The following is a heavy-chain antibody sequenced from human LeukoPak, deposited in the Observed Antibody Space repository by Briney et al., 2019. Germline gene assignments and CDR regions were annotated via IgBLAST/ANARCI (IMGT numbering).Heavy chain of an antibody. J-gene: IGHJ4*02. CDR2: IIPIFGTA. CDR1: GGTFSSYA. CDR3: ARENYYDGSGSPSASAPVDH. D-gene: IGHD3-22*01. Sequence: GASVKVSCKASGGTFSSYAISWVRQAPGQGLEWMGGIIPIFGTANYAQKFQGRVTITADESTSTAYMELSSLRSDDTAVYYCARENYYDGSGSPSASAPVDHWGQGTLVTASS. V-gene: IGHV1-69*01.